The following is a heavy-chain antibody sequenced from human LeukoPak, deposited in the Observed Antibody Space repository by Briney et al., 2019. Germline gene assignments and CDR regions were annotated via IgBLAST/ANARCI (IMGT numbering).Heavy chain of an antibody. J-gene: IGHJ4*02. V-gene: IGHV3-21*01. D-gene: IGHD6-13*01. CDR3: TRDHGTSSNWVY. CDR2: ISRDSTYI. CDR1: GFTFSNYR. Sequence: PGGSLRLSSAASGFTFSNYRMNWVRQAPGRGLEWVSSISRDSTYINYAGSIKGRFTISRDNAKNSLYLQMNSLRAEDTAVYYCTRDHGTSSNWVYWGQGTLVTVSS.